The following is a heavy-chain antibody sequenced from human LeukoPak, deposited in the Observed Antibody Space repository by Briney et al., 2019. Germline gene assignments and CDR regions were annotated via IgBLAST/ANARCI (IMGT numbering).Heavy chain of an antibody. CDR3: ATRSDYGDYGLDY. CDR2: ISSSGSTI. CDR1: GFTFSDYY. V-gene: IGHV3-11*04. D-gene: IGHD4-17*01. J-gene: IGHJ4*02. Sequence: PGGSLRLSCAASGFTFSDYYMSWIRQAPGKGLEWVSYISSSGSTIYYADSVKGRFTISRDNAKNSLHLQMNSLRAEDTAVYYCATRSDYGDYGLDYWGQGTLVTVSS.